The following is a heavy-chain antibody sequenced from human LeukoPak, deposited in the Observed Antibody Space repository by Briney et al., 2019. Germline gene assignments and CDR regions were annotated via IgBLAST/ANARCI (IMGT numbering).Heavy chain of an antibody. Sequence: AETLSLTCTVSAGSISSSYYYWGWLRQRLGKGREWIGSIYYSGSNDYKPTLKSRVTISVDTSKKPLSLKLRSVTAADTAVYYCARLRDEGYSYGSLDYWGQGTLVTVSS. CDR1: AGSISSSYYY. CDR3: ARLRDEGYSYGSLDY. V-gene: IGHV4-39*01. J-gene: IGHJ4*02. CDR2: IYYSGSN. D-gene: IGHD5-18*01.